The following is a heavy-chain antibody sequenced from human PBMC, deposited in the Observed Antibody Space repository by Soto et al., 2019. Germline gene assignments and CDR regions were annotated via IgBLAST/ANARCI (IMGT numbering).Heavy chain of an antibody. CDR1: GFSLTSYRVG. J-gene: IGHJ3*01. CDR3: AHIMITYGGVSALDAFDL. V-gene: IGHV2-5*02. Sequence: QITLKESGPTLVNPTQTLTLTCTFSGFSLTSYRVGVAWIRQPPGKALEWLAIIYWDDDRRYSPSLESRLAITKDTSKNQVVLTMTNLDPMDTATYYCAHIMITYGGVSALDAFDLWGQGTVVTVSS. CDR2: IYWDDDR. D-gene: IGHD3-16*01.